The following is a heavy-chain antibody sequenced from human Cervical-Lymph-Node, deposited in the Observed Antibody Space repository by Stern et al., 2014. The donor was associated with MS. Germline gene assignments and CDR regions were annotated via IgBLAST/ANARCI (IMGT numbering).Heavy chain of an antibody. CDR3: ARMVGATGYYYDVDV. J-gene: IGHJ6*02. Sequence: QVTLKESGPAVVKPTQTLTLTCTFSGFSLSSDGMCVTWLRQPPGKALEWLALLDLTNDKYYNKSLETRLTISKDTPKNQVVLTMTNIDPMDTATYYCARMVGATGYYYDVDVWGQGTTVTVSS. V-gene: IGHV2-70*01. D-gene: IGHD1-26*01. CDR1: GFSLSSDGMC. CDR2: LDLTNDK.